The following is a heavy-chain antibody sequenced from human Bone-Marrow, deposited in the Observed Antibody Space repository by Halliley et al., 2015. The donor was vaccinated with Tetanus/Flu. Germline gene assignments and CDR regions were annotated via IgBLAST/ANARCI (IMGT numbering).Heavy chain of an antibody. Sequence: TLSLTCTVSGGSISTYYWSWIRQPPGKGLEWIGYIYYSGTSNYNPSLKSRIPISLDTSKNQFSLNLSSVTAADTAVYYCARDKAGYSQGYARASSYYHGMDVWGQGPAVPVSS. CDR3: ARDKAGYSQGYARASSYYHGMDV. D-gene: IGHD5-18*01. CDR2: IYYSGTS. CDR1: GGSISTYY. V-gene: IGHV4-59*01. J-gene: IGHJ6*02.